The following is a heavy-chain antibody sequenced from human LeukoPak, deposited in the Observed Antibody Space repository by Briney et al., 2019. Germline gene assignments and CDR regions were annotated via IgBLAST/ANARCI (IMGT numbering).Heavy chain of an antibody. CDR1: GFTFSSYS. Sequence: GGSLRLSCAASGFTFSSYSMNWVRQAPGKGLEWVSSISSSSYIYYADSVKGRFTISRDNAKNSLYLQMNSLRAEDTAVYCCARGGVSQDYFDYWGQGTLVTVSS. CDR3: ARGGVSQDYFDY. J-gene: IGHJ4*02. D-gene: IGHD6-13*01. CDR2: ISSSSYI. V-gene: IGHV3-21*01.